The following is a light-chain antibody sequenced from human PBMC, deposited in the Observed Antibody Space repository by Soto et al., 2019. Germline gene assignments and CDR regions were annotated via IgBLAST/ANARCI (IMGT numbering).Light chain of an antibody. CDR1: QSLVYTDGNTY. CDR3: MQGTLWPNCS. CDR2: KVS. V-gene: IGKV2-30*01. Sequence: DVVVTQSPLSLTVTLGQPASISCRSTQSLVYTDGNTYLSWFQQRPGQSPRRLIYKVSNRDSGXPXRXXGSASGTEFTLRISSVEAADVGLSYCMQGTLWPNCSFGQGTKLEIK. J-gene: IGKJ2*04.